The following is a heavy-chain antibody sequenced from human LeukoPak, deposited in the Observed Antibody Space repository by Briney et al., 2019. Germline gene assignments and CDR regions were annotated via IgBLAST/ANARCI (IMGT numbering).Heavy chain of an antibody. Sequence: ASVKVSCKASGYTFTDYYMHWVRQAPGQGLEWMGWINPNSGGTNYAQKFQGRVTMTRDTSISTPYMELSRLRSDDTAVYYCARGDSSWAYYYYYYMDVWGKGTTVTVSS. CDR3: ARGDSSWAYYYYYYMDV. D-gene: IGHD6-13*01. J-gene: IGHJ6*03. CDR2: INPNSGGT. V-gene: IGHV1-2*02. CDR1: GYTFTDYY.